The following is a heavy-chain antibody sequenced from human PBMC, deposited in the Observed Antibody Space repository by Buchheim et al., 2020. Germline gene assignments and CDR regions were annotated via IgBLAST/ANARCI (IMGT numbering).Heavy chain of an antibody. CDR3: AREGQYYFDSNNYPIKAFDS. CDR1: GGSISSNNYY. J-gene: IGHJ4*02. V-gene: IGHV4-39*07. CDR2: VYYSGST. D-gene: IGHD3-22*01. Sequence: QLQLQESGPGQVKPSETLSLTCTVAGGSISSNNYYWGWIRQPPGKGLEWIGSVYYSGSTYYNPSLKSRVTISVDTSKSQFSLKLNSVTAADTALYFCAREGQYYFDSNNYPIKAFDSWGQGTL.